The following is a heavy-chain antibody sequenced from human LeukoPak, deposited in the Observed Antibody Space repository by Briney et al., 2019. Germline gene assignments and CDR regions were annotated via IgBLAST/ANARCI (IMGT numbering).Heavy chain of an antibody. Sequence: SETLSLTCAVYGGSFSGYYWSWIRQPPGKGLEWIGEINHSGSTNYNPSLKSRVTISVDTSKDQFSRKLSSVTAADTAVYYCARGMGRWDRRGYSYGPYRGNFDYWGQGTLVTVSS. V-gene: IGHV4-34*01. CDR1: GGSFSGYY. J-gene: IGHJ4*02. CDR3: ARGMGRWDRRGYSYGPYRGNFDY. D-gene: IGHD5-18*01. CDR2: INHSGST.